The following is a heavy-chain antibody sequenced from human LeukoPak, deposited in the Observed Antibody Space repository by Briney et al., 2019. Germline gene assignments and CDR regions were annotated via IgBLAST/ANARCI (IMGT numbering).Heavy chain of an antibody. CDR2: ISYDGSNK. D-gene: IGHD6-13*01. J-gene: IGHJ4*02. V-gene: IGHV3-30*18. CDR3: AKDQGAAAGHFDY. CDR1: GFTFSSYG. Sequence: TGGSLRLSCAASGFTFSSYGMHWVRQAPGKGLEWVAVISYDGSNKYYAGSVKGRFTISRDNSKNTLYLQMNSLRAEDTAVYYCAKDQGAAAGHFDYWGQGTLVTVSS.